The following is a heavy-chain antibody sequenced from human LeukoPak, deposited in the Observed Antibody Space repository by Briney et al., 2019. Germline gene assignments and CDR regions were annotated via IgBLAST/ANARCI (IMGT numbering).Heavy chain of an antibody. D-gene: IGHD2-15*01. V-gene: IGHV3-11*01. CDR2: ISSSGSTI. Sequence: GGSLRLSCAASGFTFSDYYMSWIRQAPGKGLEWVSYISSSGSTIYYADSVKGRFTISRDNAKNSLHLQMNSLRAEDTAVYYCARDTLLYCSGGSCLNWGQGTLVTVSS. CDR3: ARDTLLYCSGGSCLN. J-gene: IGHJ4*02. CDR1: GFTFSDYY.